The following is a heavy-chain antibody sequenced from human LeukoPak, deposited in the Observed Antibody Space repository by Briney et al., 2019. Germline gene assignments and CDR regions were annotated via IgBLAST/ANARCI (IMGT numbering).Heavy chain of an antibody. CDR3: ARDIYGSGSYYNFLVPIYYYGMDV. CDR2: ISYDGSNK. D-gene: IGHD3-10*01. V-gene: IGHV3-30*04. J-gene: IGHJ6*04. Sequence: GGSLRLSCAASGFTFSSYAMHWVRQAPGKGLEWVAVISYDGSNKYYADSVKGRLTISRDNSKNTLYLQMNSLRAEDTAVYYCARDIYGSGSYYNFLVPIYYYGMDVWGKGTTVTVSS. CDR1: GFTFSSYA.